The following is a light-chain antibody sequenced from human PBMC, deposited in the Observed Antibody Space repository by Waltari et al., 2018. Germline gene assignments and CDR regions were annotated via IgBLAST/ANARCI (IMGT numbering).Light chain of an antibody. CDR1: TSNIGSST. CDR3: AAWDDSLNAWV. Sequence: QSVLTQPPPASGAPGQSVTIPCSGSTSNIGSSTVNWYQQLPGTAPKLLISIHNERPSGVPDRFSGSTSGTSASLAISGLQSEDEADYYCAAWDDSLNAWVFGGGTKLTVL. J-gene: IGLJ3*02. V-gene: IGLV1-44*01. CDR2: IHN.